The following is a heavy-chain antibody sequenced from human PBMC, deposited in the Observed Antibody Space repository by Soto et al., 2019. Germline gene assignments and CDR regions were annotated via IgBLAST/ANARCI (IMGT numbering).Heavy chain of an antibody. J-gene: IGHJ4*02. CDR2: ISVYDGTT. CDR1: GYTFTSYG. D-gene: IGHD1-26*01. CDR3: ARDGKFLVGAADY. Sequence: GASVKVSCKASGYTFTSYGISWVRQAPGQGLEWMGWISVYDGTTKYAQNLQGRVTVTTDISATTAYMELRSLRSDDTAVYYCARDGKFLVGAADYWGQGTLVTVS. V-gene: IGHV1-18*01.